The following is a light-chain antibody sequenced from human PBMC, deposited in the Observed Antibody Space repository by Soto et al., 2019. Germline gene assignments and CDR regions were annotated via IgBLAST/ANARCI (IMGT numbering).Light chain of an antibody. CDR3: QTWVTGIQV. CDR2: LNSDGSH. J-gene: IGLJ2*01. CDR1: SGHSSYA. Sequence: QLVLTQSPSASASLGASVKLTCTLSSGHSSYAIAWHQQRPEKGPRYLMKLNSDGSHSKGDEIPDRFSGSSSGAERYLTISSLQSEDEADYYCQTWVTGIQVFGGGTKLTVL. V-gene: IGLV4-69*01.